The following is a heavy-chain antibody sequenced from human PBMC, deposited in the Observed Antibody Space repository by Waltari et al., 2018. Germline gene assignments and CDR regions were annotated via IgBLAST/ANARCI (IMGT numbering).Heavy chain of an antibody. D-gene: IGHD2-21*01. CDR2: IIPIFGTA. CDR1: GGTFSSYA. CDR3: GRARCGGDCYPDDAFDI. Sequence: QVQLVQSGAEAKKPGSSVKVSCKASGGTFSSYAISWVRQAPGQGLEWMGGIIPIFGTANYAQKFQGRVTITADESTSTAYMELSSLRSEDTAVYYCGRARCGGDCYPDDAFDIWGQGTMVTVSS. V-gene: IGHV1-69*13. J-gene: IGHJ3*02.